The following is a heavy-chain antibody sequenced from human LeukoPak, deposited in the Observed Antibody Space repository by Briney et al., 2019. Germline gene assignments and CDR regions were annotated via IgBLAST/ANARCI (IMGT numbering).Heavy chain of an antibody. D-gene: IGHD5-18*01. CDR3: ARGGGNSYAPVDY. CDR2: INSNGNTT. J-gene: IGHJ4*02. V-gene: IGHV3-74*01. CDR1: GFTFSTYW. Sequence: GGYLRLSCAASGFTFSTYWMHWARQVPGKGLVWVSRINSNGNTTPYADSVKGRFTISGDNAKNTLFLQMNSLRAEDTAVYYCARGGGNSYAPVDYWGQGTLVTVSS.